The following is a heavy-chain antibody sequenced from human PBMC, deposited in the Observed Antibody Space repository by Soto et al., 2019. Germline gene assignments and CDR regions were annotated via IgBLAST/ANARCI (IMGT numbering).Heavy chain of an antibody. CDR2: ISAYNGNT. CDR3: ARDQRNYDFWSGYFPYDAFDI. Sequence: GASVKVSCKASGYTFTCYGICWVRQAPGQGLGWMGWISAYNGNTNYAQKLQGRVTMTTDTSTRTAYMELRSLRSDDTAVYYCARDQRNYDFWSGYFPYDAFDIWGQGTMVTVSS. V-gene: IGHV1-18*01. D-gene: IGHD3-3*01. J-gene: IGHJ3*02. CDR1: GYTFTCYG.